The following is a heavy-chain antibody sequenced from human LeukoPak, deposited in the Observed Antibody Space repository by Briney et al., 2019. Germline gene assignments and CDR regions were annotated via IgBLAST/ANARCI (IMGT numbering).Heavy chain of an antibody. J-gene: IGHJ4*02. Sequence: PGGSLRLSCAASGFTFSDYYMGWIRQAPGKGLEWVSYSSSSGSTIYYADSVKGRFTISRDNAKSSLYLQMNSLRAEDTAVYYCARVGGGAYDSSGYYYVFFDYWGQGTLVTVSS. CDR1: GFTFSDYY. CDR2: SSSSGSTI. D-gene: IGHD3-22*01. CDR3: ARVGGGAYDSSGYYYVFFDY. V-gene: IGHV3-11*01.